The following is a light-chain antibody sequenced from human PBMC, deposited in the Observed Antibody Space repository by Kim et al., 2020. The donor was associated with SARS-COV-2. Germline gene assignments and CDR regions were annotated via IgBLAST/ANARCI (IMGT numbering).Light chain of an antibody. V-gene: IGLV2-14*03. CDR2: DAT. J-gene: IGLJ3*02. CDR3: CSYTSSNTWV. Sequence: HSLTISCTGTRRDVGANNYVSWYQHNQDKAPKFLIYDATRRPSGVSHRFSASKSGNTASLTISGLQAEDEADYYCCSYTSSNTWVFGGGTKVTVL. CDR1: RRDVGANNY.